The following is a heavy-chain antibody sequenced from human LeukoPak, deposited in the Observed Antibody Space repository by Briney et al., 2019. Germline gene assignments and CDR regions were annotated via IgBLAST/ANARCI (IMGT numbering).Heavy chain of an antibody. J-gene: IGHJ4*02. CDR3: ARGLEKDY. CDR2: IYYTGST. V-gene: IGHV4-59*08. CDR1: GGSISSYS. Sequence: SETLSLTCTVSGGSISSYSWSWIRQPPGKGLEWIGYIYYTGSTNYNPSLESRVAISVDTSKNQFSLKLSSVTAADTAVYYRARGLEKDYWGQGTLVTVSS. D-gene: IGHD1-1*01.